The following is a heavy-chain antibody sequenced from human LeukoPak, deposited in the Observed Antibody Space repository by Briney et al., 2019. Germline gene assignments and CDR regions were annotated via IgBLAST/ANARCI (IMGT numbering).Heavy chain of an antibody. Sequence: PSETLSLTCTVSGGSISSYYWSWIRQPPGKGLEWIGYIYYSGNTNYNPSLKSRVTISVDTSNNQFSLKLSSVTAADTAVYYCARRGGGYGGNYYFDYWGQGTLVTVPS. CDR2: IYYSGNT. D-gene: IGHD4-23*01. CDR1: GGSISSYY. CDR3: ARRGGGYGGNYYFDY. V-gene: IGHV4-59*01. J-gene: IGHJ4*02.